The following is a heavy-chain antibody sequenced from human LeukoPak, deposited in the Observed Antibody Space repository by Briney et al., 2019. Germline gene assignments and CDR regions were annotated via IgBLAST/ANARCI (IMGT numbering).Heavy chain of an antibody. V-gene: IGHV4-4*07. CDR2: IYTRGST. Sequence: PSETLSLTCTVSGGSISNDYWSWIRQAAGKELEWIGRIYTRGSTTYNPSLKNRVTISLDKSKKQFSLHLNSVTAADTAVYYCARGGTYGSGRNQHTTLDYWGQGTLVTVSS. CDR3: ARGGTYGSGRNQHTTLDY. D-gene: IGHD3-10*01. J-gene: IGHJ4*02. CDR1: GGSISNDY.